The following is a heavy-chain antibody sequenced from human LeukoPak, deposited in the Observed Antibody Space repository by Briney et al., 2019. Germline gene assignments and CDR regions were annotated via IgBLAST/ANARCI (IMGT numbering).Heavy chain of an antibody. CDR3: ARDRDGDYGPGAFDI. J-gene: IGHJ3*02. D-gene: IGHD4-17*01. CDR2: IKQDGSEK. V-gene: IGHV3-7*01. Sequence: GGSLRLSCAASGFTFSSYWMSWVRQAPGKGLEWVANIKQDGSEKYYVDSVKGRSTISRDNAKNSLYLQMNSLRAEDTAVYYCARDRDGDYGPGAFDIWGQGTMVTVSS. CDR1: GFTFSSYW.